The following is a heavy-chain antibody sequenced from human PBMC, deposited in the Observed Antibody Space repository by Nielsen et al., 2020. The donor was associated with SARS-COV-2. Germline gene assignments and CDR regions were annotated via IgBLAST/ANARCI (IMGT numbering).Heavy chain of an antibody. CDR2: IFSNDEK. CDR3: ARIQLELRLFYFYYSMDV. CDR1: GFSLSNARMG. V-gene: IGHV2-26*01. J-gene: IGHJ6*03. Sequence: GPTLVRPTETLTLTCTVSGFSLSNARMGVGWIRQPPGRALESLAHIFSNDEKSYSTSLKSRLTISKDTSKSQVVLTMTNMDPVDTATYYCARIQLELRLFYFYYSMDVWGKGTTVTVSS. D-gene: IGHD1-7*01.